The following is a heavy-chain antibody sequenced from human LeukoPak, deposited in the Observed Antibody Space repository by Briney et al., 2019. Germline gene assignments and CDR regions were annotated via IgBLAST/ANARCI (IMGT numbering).Heavy chain of an antibody. D-gene: IGHD6-19*01. CDR2: IYTSGST. V-gene: IGHV4-4*07. Sequence: SETLSLTCTVSGDSISNFYWSWIRQPAGKGLEWIGRIYTSGSTYYNPSLKSRVTLLVDTSKNQFSLNLISMTAADTAIYYCARRIFKIQVAGHYDCWGQGTLVTVSS. CDR3: ARRIFKIQVAGHYDC. CDR1: GDSISNFY. J-gene: IGHJ4*02.